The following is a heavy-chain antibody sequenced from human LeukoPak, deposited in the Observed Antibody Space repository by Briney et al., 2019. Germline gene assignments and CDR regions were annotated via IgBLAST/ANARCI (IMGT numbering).Heavy chain of an antibody. CDR2: ISSSSSTI. J-gene: IGHJ6*02. CDR1: GFTFSSYS. CDR3: ARGPIYSGQYYYGMDV. V-gene: IGHV3-48*02. D-gene: IGHD3-3*01. Sequence: GGSLRLSSAASGFTFSSYSMNWVRQAPGKGLGWVSYISSSSSTIYYADSVKGRFTISRDNAKNSLYLQMNSLRDEDTAVYYCARGPIYSGQYYYGMDVWGQGTTVTVSS.